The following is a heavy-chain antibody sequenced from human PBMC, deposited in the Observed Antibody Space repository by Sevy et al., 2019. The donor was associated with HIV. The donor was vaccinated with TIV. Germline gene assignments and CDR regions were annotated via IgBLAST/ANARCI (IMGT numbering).Heavy chain of an antibody. CDR3: AIDFKGSGNYYRKYYFDY. D-gene: IGHD3-10*01. CDR1: GFTFSDYS. Sequence: GGFLRLSCAASGFTFSDYSMSWIRQAPGKGLEWVSYIRSSNTIYYADSVKGRFTISRDNAKNSLYLQMNSLRAEDTAVYYCAIDFKGSGNYYRKYYFDYWGQGTLVTVSS. CDR2: IRSSNTI. V-gene: IGHV3-11*01. J-gene: IGHJ4*02.